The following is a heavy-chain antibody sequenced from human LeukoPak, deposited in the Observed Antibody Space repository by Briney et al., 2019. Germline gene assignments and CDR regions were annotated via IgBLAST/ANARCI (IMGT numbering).Heavy chain of an antibody. CDR2: INPNSGGT. CDR1: GYSFTGYY. V-gene: IGHV1-2*02. J-gene: IGHJ4*02. CDR3: ARGLPDVPPRYGSGSYSTYYFDY. Sequence: ASVKVSCKASGYSFTGYYIHWVRQAPGQGLEWMGWINPNSGGTNYAQKFQGRVTMTRDTSISTTYMDLSRLRSDDTAVYYSARGLPDVPPRYGSGSYSTYYFDYWGQGTLVTVSS. D-gene: IGHD3-10*01.